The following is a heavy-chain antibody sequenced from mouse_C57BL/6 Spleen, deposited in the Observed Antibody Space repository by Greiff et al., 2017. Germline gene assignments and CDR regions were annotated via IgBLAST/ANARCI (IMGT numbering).Heavy chain of an antibody. J-gene: IGHJ4*01. V-gene: IGHV1-64*01. CDR1: GYTFTSYW. CDR3: GRRDPNCYSLDD. Sequence: QVQLQQPGAELVKPGASVTLSCKASGYTFTSYWMPWVKQRPGQGLEWIGMIHPNSGSTNYNEQFKSKATLTVDKSSSTAYMQLSSLTTEDAAVYYGGRRDPNCYSLDDWGQGTSVTVSS. CDR2: IHPNSGST.